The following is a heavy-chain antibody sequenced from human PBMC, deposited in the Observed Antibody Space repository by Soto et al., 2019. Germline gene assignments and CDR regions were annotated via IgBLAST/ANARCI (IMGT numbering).Heavy chain of an antibody. CDR1: GGTFSSYA. CDR3: ARDGRDTTPPDY. J-gene: IGHJ4*02. Sequence: QVQLVQSGAEVKKPGSSVKVSCKASGGTFSSYAISWVRQAPGQGLEWMGGIIPIFGTANYAQKFQGRVXIXAXXSTSTAYMELSSLRSEDTAVYSCARDGRDTTPPDYWGQGTLVTVSS. V-gene: IGHV1-69*12. D-gene: IGHD2-15*01. CDR2: IIPIFGTA.